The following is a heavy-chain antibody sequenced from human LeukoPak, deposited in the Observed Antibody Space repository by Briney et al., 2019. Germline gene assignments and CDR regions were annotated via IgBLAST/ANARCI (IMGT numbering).Heavy chain of an antibody. J-gene: IGHJ1*01. Sequence: ASVKVSCKASGYTFTGYYMHWVRQAPGQGLEWMGWINPNSGGTNYAQKFQGRVTMTRDTSTSTVYMELSSLRSEDTAVYYCASVDTAAGTPFGHWGQGTLVTVSS. CDR2: INPNSGGT. D-gene: IGHD6-13*01. CDR1: GYTFTGYY. V-gene: IGHV1-2*02. CDR3: ASVDTAAGTPFGH.